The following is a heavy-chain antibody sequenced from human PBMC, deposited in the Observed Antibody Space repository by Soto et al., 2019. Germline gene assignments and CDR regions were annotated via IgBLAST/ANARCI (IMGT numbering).Heavy chain of an antibody. J-gene: IGHJ4*02. CDR2: IYPGDSDI. CDR3: ARHYYYASCYYDPTNTHLPLDY. D-gene: IGHD3-22*01. Sequence: ESLKISCKASGYSFTTYWIGWVRQMPGKGLEWMGVIYPGDSDIRYSPSFQGQVTISADKSISAAYLQWSSLKASDSAMYFCARHYYYASCYYDPTNTHLPLDYWGQGTLVTVSS. CDR1: GYSFTTYW. V-gene: IGHV5-51*01.